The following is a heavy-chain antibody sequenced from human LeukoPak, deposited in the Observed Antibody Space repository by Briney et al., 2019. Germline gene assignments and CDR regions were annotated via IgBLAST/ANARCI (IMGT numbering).Heavy chain of an antibody. J-gene: IGHJ4*02. CDR3: VRDPNWGNDH. CDR2: INTGGSYT. D-gene: IGHD7-27*01. V-gene: IGHV3-74*01. Sequence: GGSLRLSCAASGFTFSSYWMYWVRQAPGKGLVWVSRINTGGSYTNYADSVKGRFTISRDNAKNMLYLQMNSLRAEDTAVYYCVRDPNWGNDHWGQGILVTVSS. CDR1: GFTFSSYW.